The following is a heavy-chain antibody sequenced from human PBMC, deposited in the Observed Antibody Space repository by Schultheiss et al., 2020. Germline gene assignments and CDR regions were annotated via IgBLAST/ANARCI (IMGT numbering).Heavy chain of an antibody. Sequence: GGSLRLSCAGSGFTFSMFGMNWVRQAPGKRLQWVSYISTGSRKIYYADSVKGRFTISRDNAKNSVYLQMRGLRAEDTAVYYCARDTGYNSATTFDHWGQGILVTVSS. CDR1: GFTFSMFG. CDR3: ARDTGYNSATTFDH. V-gene: IGHV3-48*01. CDR2: ISTGSRKI. D-gene: IGHD1-1*01. J-gene: IGHJ4*02.